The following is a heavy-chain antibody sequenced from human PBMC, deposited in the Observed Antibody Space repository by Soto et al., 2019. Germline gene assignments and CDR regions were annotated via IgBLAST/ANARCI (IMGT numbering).Heavy chain of an antibody. Sequence: QPGGSLRLSCAASGFTFYSYAMSWFRQAPGKGLEWVSGITGSGTSTYYADSVKGRFTISRDNSKNTLYLQMNSLRAEDTAMYHCAKDGDTYYYDSGIRHWGQGTLVTVSS. CDR3: AKDGDTYYYDSGIRH. D-gene: IGHD3-22*01. V-gene: IGHV3-23*01. CDR2: ITGSGTST. J-gene: IGHJ4*02. CDR1: GFTFYSYA.